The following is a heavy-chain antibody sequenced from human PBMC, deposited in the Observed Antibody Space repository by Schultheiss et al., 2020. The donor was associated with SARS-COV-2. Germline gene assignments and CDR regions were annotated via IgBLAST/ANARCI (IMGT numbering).Heavy chain of an antibody. CDR2: ISSSSSYI. D-gene: IGHD5-24*01. V-gene: IGHV3-21*01. CDR3: ARWKDGYNRPNYYGMDV. CDR1: GITVTTFT. J-gene: IGHJ6*02. Sequence: GGSLRLSCAASGITVTTFTIQWVRQAPGKGLEWVSSISSSSSYIYYADSVKGRFTISRDNAKNSLYLQMNSLRAEDTAVYYCARWKDGYNRPNYYGMDVWGQGTTVTVSS.